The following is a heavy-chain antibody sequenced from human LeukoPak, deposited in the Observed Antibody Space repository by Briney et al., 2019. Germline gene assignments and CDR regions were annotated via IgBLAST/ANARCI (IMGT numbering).Heavy chain of an antibody. Sequence: GGSLRLSCAVSGFTVSSNYMAWVRQAPGKGLEWVSVIYSGGSTYYADSVKGRFTISRDNSKNTLFLQMNSLRAEDTAVYYCARDSSGGDYWGQGTLVTVSS. J-gene: IGHJ4*02. CDR2: IYSGGST. CDR1: GFTVSSNY. V-gene: IGHV3-66*01. CDR3: ARDSSGGDY. D-gene: IGHD6-19*01.